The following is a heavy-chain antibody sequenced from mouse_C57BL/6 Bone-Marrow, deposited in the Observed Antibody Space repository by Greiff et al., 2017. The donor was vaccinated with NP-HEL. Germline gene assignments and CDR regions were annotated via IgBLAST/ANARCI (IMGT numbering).Heavy chain of an antibody. Sequence: VHLVESGAELVRPGASVKLSCKASGYTFTDYYINWVKQRPGQGLEWIARIYPGSGNTYYNEKFKGKATLTAEKSSSTAYMQLSSLTSEDSAVYFCARITTVEGWYFDVWGTGTTVTVSS. D-gene: IGHD1-1*01. CDR1: GYTFTDYY. J-gene: IGHJ1*03. CDR2: IYPGSGNT. V-gene: IGHV1-76*01. CDR3: ARITTVEGWYFDV.